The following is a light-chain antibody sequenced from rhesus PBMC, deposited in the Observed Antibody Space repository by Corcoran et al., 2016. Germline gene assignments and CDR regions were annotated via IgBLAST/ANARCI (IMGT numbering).Light chain of an antibody. Sequence: DIQMTQSPSSLSASVGDSVTITCRASQGINNYLSWYQQTPGKAPKPLIYYASNLETGVPSMFSGSGSGTDFTLTISSLQPEDFATYYCQQYNNSPFTFGPGTKLDIK. CDR3: QQYNNSPFT. V-gene: IGKV1-66*01. CDR1: QGINNY. CDR2: YAS. J-gene: IGKJ3*01.